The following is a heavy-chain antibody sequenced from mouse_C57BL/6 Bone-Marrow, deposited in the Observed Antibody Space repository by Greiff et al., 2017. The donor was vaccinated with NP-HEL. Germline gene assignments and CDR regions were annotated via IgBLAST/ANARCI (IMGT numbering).Heavy chain of an antibody. CDR2: IHPNSGST. D-gene: IGHD1-1*01. V-gene: IGHV1-64*01. CDR3: ARRGDHGSNFDV. CDR1: GYTFTSYW. Sequence: QVQLQQPGAELVKPGASVKLSCKASGYTFTSYWMHWVKQRPGQGLEWIGMIHPNSGSTNYNEKFKSKATLTVDKSSSTAYMQLSSLTSEDSAVYYCARRGDHGSNFDVWGTGTTVTVSS. J-gene: IGHJ1*03.